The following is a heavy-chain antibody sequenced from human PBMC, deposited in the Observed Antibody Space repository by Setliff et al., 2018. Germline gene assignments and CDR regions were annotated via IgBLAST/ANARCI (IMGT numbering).Heavy chain of an antibody. CDR1: GGSFSGYY. Sequence: SETLSLTCAVYGGSFSGYYWSWIRQPPGKGLEWIGEINHSGSTNYNPSLKSRVTISVDTSKNQFSLKLSSVTAADTAVYYCARGGYYGSGSYKHWGQGTLVTVSS. CDR2: INHSGST. J-gene: IGHJ4*02. CDR3: ARGGYYGSGSYKH. D-gene: IGHD3-10*01. V-gene: IGHV4-34*01.